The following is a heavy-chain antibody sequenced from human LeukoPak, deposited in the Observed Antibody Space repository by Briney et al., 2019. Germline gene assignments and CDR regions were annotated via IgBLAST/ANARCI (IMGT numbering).Heavy chain of an antibody. J-gene: IGHJ5*02. CDR1: GDSIRGYY. D-gene: IGHD1-20*01. CDR2: IYYSGST. Sequence: SETLSLTCTVSGDSIRGYYWSWIRQSPGKGLEWIGYIYYSGSTNYNPSLKSRVTISVDTSKNQFSLKLSSVTAADTAVYYCARFGITPRWFDPWGQGTLVTVSS. V-gene: IGHV4-59*01. CDR3: ARFGITPRWFDP.